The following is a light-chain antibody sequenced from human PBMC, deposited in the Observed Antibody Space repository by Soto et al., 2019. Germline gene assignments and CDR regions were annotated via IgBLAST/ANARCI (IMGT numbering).Light chain of an antibody. CDR3: SSYTSSSTPYV. CDR1: SSDVGGYNY. Sequence: LTQPASVSGSPGQSITISYTGTSSDVGGYNYVSWYQQHPGKAPKLMIYDVSNRPSGVSNRFSGSKSGNTASLTISGLQAEDEADYYCSSYTSSSTPYVFGTGTKVTVL. J-gene: IGLJ1*01. CDR2: DVS. V-gene: IGLV2-14*01.